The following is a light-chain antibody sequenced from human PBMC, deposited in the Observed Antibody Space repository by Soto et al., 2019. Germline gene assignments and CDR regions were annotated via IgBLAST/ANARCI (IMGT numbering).Light chain of an antibody. CDR1: QGIGKY. CDR2: EAS. V-gene: IGKV1-16*01. Sequence: DIQMTQSPSSLSASVGDRVTITCRASQGIGKYLAWFQQRPGKAPKSLIYEASTLKSGVPSRFSGSGSGTEFTLTISSLQPDDFATYYCQHYNSYSEAFGQGTKVELK. J-gene: IGKJ1*01. CDR3: QHYNSYSEA.